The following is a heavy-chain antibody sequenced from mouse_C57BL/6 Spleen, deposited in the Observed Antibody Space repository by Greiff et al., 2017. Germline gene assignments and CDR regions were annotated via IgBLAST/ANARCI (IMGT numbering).Heavy chain of an antibody. D-gene: IGHD1-1*01. Sequence: EVKLVESGGGLVQPGGSMKLSCAASGFTFSDAWMDWVRQSPEQGLEWVAEIRNRGNNHDTYDAESGKGRFTISRDDSKSNVYLQMNSLRAEDTGIYYCTYYYGSRKDAMDYWGQGTSVTVSS. V-gene: IGHV6-6*01. CDR1: GFTFSDAW. CDR3: TYYYGSRKDAMDY. CDR2: IRNRGNNHDT. J-gene: IGHJ4*01.